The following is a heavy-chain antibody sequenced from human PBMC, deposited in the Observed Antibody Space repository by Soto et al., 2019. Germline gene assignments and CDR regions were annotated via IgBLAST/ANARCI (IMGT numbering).Heavy chain of an antibody. J-gene: IGHJ4*02. CDR2: ISYDGSNK. V-gene: IGHV3-30*18. CDR1: GFTFSSYG. D-gene: IGHD6-19*01. CDR3: AKDGGSGWYLGYYFDY. Sequence: WSLRLSCAASGFTFSSYGMHWVRQAPGKGLEWVAVISYDGSNKYYADSVKGRFTISRDNSKNTLYLQMNSLRAEDTAVYYCAKDGGSGWYLGYYFDYWGQGTLVTVSS.